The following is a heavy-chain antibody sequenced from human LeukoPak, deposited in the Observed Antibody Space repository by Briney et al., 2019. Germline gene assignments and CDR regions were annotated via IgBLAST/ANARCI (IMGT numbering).Heavy chain of an antibody. V-gene: IGHV1-2*02. CDR3: ARLQYDSSGYYYVGFDY. CDR2: INPHNGGT. D-gene: IGHD3-22*01. Sequence: ASVKVSCKASGYNFSGYYIHWVRQAPGQGLEWLGWINPHNGGTTYAQDFQDRVTMTWDTSISTADMELGSLRSDDTAVYYCARLQYDSSGYYYVGFDYWGPGTLITVSS. CDR1: GYNFSGYY. J-gene: IGHJ4*02.